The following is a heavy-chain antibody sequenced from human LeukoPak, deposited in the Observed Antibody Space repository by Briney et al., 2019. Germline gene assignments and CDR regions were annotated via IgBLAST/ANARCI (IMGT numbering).Heavy chain of an antibody. CDR1: GFTFTSYA. V-gene: IGHV3-23*01. CDR3: AKDGYYYDSSGYYYDY. J-gene: IGHJ4*02. D-gene: IGHD3-22*01. Sequence: GGSLRLSCAASGFTFTSYAMNWVRQAPGKGLEWVSTISGSGSSTYYVDSVKGRFTISRDNSENTLYLQMNSLRAEDTAVYYCAKDGYYYDSSGYYYDYWGQGTLVTVSS. CDR2: ISGSGSST.